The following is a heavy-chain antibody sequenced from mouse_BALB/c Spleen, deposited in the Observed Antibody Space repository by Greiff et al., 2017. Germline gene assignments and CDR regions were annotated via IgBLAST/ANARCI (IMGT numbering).Heavy chain of an antibody. CDR1: GFTFTDYY. CDR2: IRNKANGYTT. Sequence: EVQLVESGGGLVQPGGSLRLSCATSGFTFTDYYMSWVRQPPGKALEWLGFIRNKANGYTTEYSASVKGRFTISRDNSQSILYLQMNTLRAEDSATYYCASAPTMITTRGDYYAMDYWGQGTSVTVSS. CDR3: ASAPTMITTRGDYYAMDY. J-gene: IGHJ4*01. V-gene: IGHV7-3*02. D-gene: IGHD2-4*01.